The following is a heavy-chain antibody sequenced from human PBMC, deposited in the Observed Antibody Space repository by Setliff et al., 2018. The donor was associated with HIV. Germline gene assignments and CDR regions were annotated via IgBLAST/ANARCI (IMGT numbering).Heavy chain of an antibody. CDR2: MVYTGGT. CDR3: ARDPSGWYRGNYFDY. CDR1: GGSISGHY. V-gene: IGHV4-59*11. J-gene: IGHJ4*02. D-gene: IGHD6-19*01. Sequence: SETLSLTCTVSGGSISGHYWSWIRQPPGKELEWIASMVYTGGTNYNPSLKSRVSVSVDTSKNHFSLKLSSLTPADTAVYYCARDPSGWYRGNYFDYWGQGTLVTVSS.